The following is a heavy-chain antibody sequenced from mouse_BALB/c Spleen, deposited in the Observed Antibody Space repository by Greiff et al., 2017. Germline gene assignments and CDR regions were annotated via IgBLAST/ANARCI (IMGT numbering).Heavy chain of an antibody. CDR1: GFTFSSFG. CDR2: ISSGSSTI. J-gene: IGHJ3*01. D-gene: IGHD4-1*01. V-gene: IGHV5-17*02. Sequence: EVKLVESGGGLVQPGGSRKLSCAASGFTFSSFGMHWVRQAPEKGLEWVAYISSGSSTIYYADTVKGRFTISRDNPKNTLFLQMTSLRSEDTAMYYCARRLTGKDGFAYWGQGTLVTVSA. CDR3: ARRLTGKDGFAY.